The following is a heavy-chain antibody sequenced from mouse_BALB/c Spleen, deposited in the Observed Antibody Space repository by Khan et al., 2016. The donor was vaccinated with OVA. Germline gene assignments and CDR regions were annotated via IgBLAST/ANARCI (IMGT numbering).Heavy chain of an antibody. CDR3: ARRTTGYTMDY. Sequence: VQLQESGAELARPGASVRMSCKASGYTFTSNTMHWVNQRPGQGLEWIGYINPRSGYTNYNQNFKDKATLTADKSSSTAYMQLSSLTSEDSAIYYCARRTTGYTMDYWGQGTSVTVSS. D-gene: IGHD2-14*01. CDR2: INPRSGYT. V-gene: IGHV1-4*01. J-gene: IGHJ4*01. CDR1: GYTFTSNT.